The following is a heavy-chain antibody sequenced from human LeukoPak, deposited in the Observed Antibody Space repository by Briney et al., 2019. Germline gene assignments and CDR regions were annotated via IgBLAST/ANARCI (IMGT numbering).Heavy chain of an antibody. Sequence: PSETLSLTCAVYGGSFSGYYWSWIRQPPGKGLEWIGEINHSGSTNYNPSLKSRIIISVDTSQNQFSLKLSSVTAADTAVYYCARDTGLSNAFDIWGQGTAVTVSS. CDR3: ARDTGLSNAFDI. V-gene: IGHV4-34*01. D-gene: IGHD1-1*01. J-gene: IGHJ3*02. CDR1: GGSFSGYY. CDR2: INHSGST.